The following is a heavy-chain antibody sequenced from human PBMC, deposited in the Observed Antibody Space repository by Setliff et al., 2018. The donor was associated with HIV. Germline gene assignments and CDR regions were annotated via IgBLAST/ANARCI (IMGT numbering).Heavy chain of an antibody. J-gene: IGHJ4*02. CDR2: IFSDDEK. CDR1: GFSLSNTRMG. V-gene: IGHV2-26*01. Sequence: SGPTLVNPTETLTLTCTVSGFSLSNTRMGVSWIRQPPGKALEWLTHIFSDDEKSYSTSLKSRLTISKDTSKSQVVLTMTNLDPVGTATYYCARLMKTYYYDTSGYYAPWGNFDHWGQGTLVTV. D-gene: IGHD3-22*01. CDR3: ARLMKTYYYDTSGYYAPWGNFDH.